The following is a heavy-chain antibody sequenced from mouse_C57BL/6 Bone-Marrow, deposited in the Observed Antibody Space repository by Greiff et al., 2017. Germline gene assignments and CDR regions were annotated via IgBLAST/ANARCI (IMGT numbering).Heavy chain of an antibody. CDR2: ISSGSSTI. V-gene: IGHV5-17*01. CDR1: GFTFSDYG. J-gene: IGHJ4*01. Sequence: DVQLVESGGGLVKPGGSLKLSCAASGFTFSDYGMHWVRQAPEKGLEWVAYISSGSSTIYYADTVKGRFTISRDNAKNTLFLQRTSLRSEDTAMYYCARRITTFKDAMDYWGQGTSVTVSS. CDR3: ARRITTFKDAMDY. D-gene: IGHD2-4*01.